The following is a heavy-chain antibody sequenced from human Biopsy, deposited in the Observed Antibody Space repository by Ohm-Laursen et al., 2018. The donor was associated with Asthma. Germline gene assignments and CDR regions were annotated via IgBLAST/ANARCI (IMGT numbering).Heavy chain of an antibody. Sequence: LVKVSCKPSGYTSNSAGITWVRQAPGQGLEWMGWISVYNGNTKVAQKLQDRVTMITDTSTSTAYMELRSLRSDDTAVYFCARAVDYSHYYGIDVWGQGTTVTVS. J-gene: IGHJ6*02. CDR3: ARAVDYSHYYGIDV. D-gene: IGHD3-10*01. V-gene: IGHV1-18*04. CDR1: GYTSNSAG. CDR2: ISVYNGNT.